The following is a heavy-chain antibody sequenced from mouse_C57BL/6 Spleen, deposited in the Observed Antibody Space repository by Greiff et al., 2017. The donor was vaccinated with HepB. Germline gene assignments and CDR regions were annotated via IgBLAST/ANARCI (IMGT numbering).Heavy chain of an antibody. CDR1: GYTFTDYE. CDR2: IDPETGGT. J-gene: IGHJ2*01. CDR3: TREIVTTRYFDY. V-gene: IGHV1-15*01. Sequence: QVQLKQSGAELVRPGASVTLSCKASGYTFTDYEMHWVKQTPVHGLEWIGAIDPETGGTAYNQKFKGKAILTADKSSSTAYMELRSLTSEDSAVYYCTREIVTTRYFDYWGQGTTLTVSS. D-gene: IGHD2-12*01.